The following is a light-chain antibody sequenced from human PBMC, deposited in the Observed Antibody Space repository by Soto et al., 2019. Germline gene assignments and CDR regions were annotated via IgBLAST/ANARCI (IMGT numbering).Light chain of an antibody. Sequence: QTVVTQEPSLTVSPGGTVTLTCGSGTGLDITSYYPTWVQQKPGQPPRTLFYSTSNRQSWTPAHFSASVRGGKAALTLSGVRPEDEADYYCLLYFDGVGVFGGGTKLTVL. CDR1: TGLDITSYY. V-gene: IGLV7-43*01. CDR3: LLYFDGVGV. J-gene: IGLJ3*02. CDR2: STS.